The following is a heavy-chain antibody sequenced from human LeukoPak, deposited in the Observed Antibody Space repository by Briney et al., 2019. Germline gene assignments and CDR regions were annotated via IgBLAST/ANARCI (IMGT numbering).Heavy chain of an antibody. D-gene: IGHD6-6*01. CDR2: MNPNSGNT. Sequence: ASVKVSCKASGGTFSSYAINWVRQATGQGLEWMGWMNPNSGNTGYAQKFQGRVTMTRNTSISTAYMELSSLRSEDTAVYYCARGRIAARRRWFDPWGQGTLVTVSS. V-gene: IGHV1-8*02. CDR3: ARGRIAARRRWFDP. J-gene: IGHJ5*02. CDR1: GGTFSSYA.